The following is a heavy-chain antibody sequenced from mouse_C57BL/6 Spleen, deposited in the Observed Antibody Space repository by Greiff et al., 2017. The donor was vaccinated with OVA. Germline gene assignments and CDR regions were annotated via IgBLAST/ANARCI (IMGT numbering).Heavy chain of an antibody. V-gene: IGHV6-3*01. CDR1: GFTFSNYW. Sequence: EVQLQQSGGGLVQPGGSMKLSCVASGFTFSNYWMNWVRQSPEKGLEWVAQIRLKSDNYATHYAESVKGRFTISRDDSKSSVYLQMNNLRAEDTGIYYCTADYYGSSYLYYFDYWGQGTTLTVSS. CDR3: TADYYGSSYLYYFDY. D-gene: IGHD1-1*01. CDR2: IRLKSDNYAT. J-gene: IGHJ2*01.